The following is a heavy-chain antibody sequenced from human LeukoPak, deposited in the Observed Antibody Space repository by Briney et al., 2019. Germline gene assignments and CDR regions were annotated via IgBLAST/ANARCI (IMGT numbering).Heavy chain of an antibody. J-gene: IGHJ4*02. D-gene: IGHD5-18*01. CDR2: ISPSGGST. CDR1: GYTFTSNY. CDR3: ARDSGELWSTTALAFDY. V-gene: IGHV1-46*01. Sequence: ASVKVSCKAFGYTFTSNYMHWVRQAPGQGPEWMGVISPSGGSTTYAQKFQGRVTLTRDMSTSTDYLELSSLRSDDTAVYYCARDSGELWSTTALAFDYWGQGTLVTVSS.